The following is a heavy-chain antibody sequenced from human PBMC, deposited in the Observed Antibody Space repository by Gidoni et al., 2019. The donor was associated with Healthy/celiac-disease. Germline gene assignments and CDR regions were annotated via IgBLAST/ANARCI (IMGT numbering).Heavy chain of an antibody. CDR3: ARVHYYGPWVSGAPLVNWFDP. Sequence: QVQLQESGPGLVKPSQTLSLTCTVSGGSISSGDYYWSWIRQPPGKGLEWIGYIYYSGSTYYNPSLKSRVTISVDTSKNQFSLKLSSVTAADTAVYYCARVHYYGPWVSGAPLVNWFDPWGQGTLVTVSS. J-gene: IGHJ5*02. V-gene: IGHV4-30-4*01. D-gene: IGHD3-10*01. CDR1: GGSISSGDYY. CDR2: IYYSGST.